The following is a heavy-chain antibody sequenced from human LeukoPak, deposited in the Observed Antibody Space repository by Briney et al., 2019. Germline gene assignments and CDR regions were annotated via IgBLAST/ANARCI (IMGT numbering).Heavy chain of an antibody. CDR2: INPNNDYT. V-gene: IGHV1-2*02. CDR3: AVAPGDY. J-gene: IGHJ4*02. D-gene: IGHD3-16*01. CDR1: GYTFTDYY. Sequence: ASVKDSCKASGYTFTDYYIHWVRQAPGQGLEWMGWINPNNDYTYYAQKFQGRVTLTRDTSISTVYMELTRLTSDDTALYYCAVAPGDYWGQGTLLIVSA.